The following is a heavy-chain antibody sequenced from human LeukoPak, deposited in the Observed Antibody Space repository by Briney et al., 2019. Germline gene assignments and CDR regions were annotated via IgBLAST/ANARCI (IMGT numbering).Heavy chain of an antibody. CDR2: ISSSGSTI. V-gene: IGHV3-11*01. D-gene: IGHD3-3*01. Sequence: GGSLRLSCAASGFTFSDYYMSWIRQAPGKGLEWVSYISSSGSTIYYADSVKGRFTISRDNAKNSLYLQMNSLRAEDTAVYYCARVLGFWSDPEDASDIWGQGTMVTVSS. CDR3: ARVLGFWSDPEDASDI. J-gene: IGHJ3*02. CDR1: GFTFSDYY.